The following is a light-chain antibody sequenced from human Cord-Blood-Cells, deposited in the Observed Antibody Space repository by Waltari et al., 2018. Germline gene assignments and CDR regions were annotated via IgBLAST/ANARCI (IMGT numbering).Light chain of an antibody. Sequence: DIVMTQSPDSLAVSLGERATINCQSSQSVLYSSNNKNYLAWYQQKPGQPPKLLIYWASTRESGVPDRFSGSGSGTDFTLTISSLQAEDVAVYYCQQYYSTLAFGQGTKVEIK. V-gene: IGKV4-1*01. CDR2: WAS. CDR3: QQYYSTLA. CDR1: QSVLYSSNNKNY. J-gene: IGKJ1*01.